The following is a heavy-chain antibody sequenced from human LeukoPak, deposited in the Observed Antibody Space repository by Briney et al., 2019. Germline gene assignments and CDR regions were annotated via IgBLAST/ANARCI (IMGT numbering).Heavy chain of an antibody. CDR2: VSWNSGSI. V-gene: IGHV3-9*01. CDR3: AKASSYSSSSGYFDY. D-gene: IGHD6-6*01. CDR1: GFTFDDCA. Sequence: GGSLRLSCAASGFTFDDCAMHWVRQAPGKGLEWVSGVSWNSGSIGYADSVKGRFTISRDNARNSLYLQMNSLRAEDTALYYCAKASSYSSSSGYFDYWGQGTLVTVSS. J-gene: IGHJ4*02.